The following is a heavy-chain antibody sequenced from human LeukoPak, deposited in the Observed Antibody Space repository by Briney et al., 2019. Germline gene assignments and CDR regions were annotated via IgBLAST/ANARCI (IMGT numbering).Heavy chain of an antibody. CDR2: IKQDGSEK. CDR3: ARDGYSSGSGDC. V-gene: IGHV3-7*05. CDR1: GFTFNYYW. J-gene: IGHJ4*02. D-gene: IGHD6-19*01. Sequence: GGSLRLSCAASGFTFNYYWMTWVRQAPGKGREWVANIKQDGSEKYYVDSVKGRFTITRDNAKNSLYLQMNSLRAEDTAVYYCARDGYSSGSGDCWGQGTLVTVSS.